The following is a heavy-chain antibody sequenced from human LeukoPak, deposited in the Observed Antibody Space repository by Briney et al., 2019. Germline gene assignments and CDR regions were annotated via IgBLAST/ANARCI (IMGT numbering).Heavy chain of an antibody. D-gene: IGHD6-19*01. Sequence: SETLSLTCAVYGGSFSGYYWSWIRKPPGKGLEWIGEINHSGSTNYNPSLKSRVTISVDTSKNQFSLKLSSVTAADTAVYYCARALEEQWLVLSGWGQGTLVTVSS. CDR2: INHSGST. J-gene: IGHJ4*02. CDR3: ARALEEQWLVLSG. V-gene: IGHV4-34*01. CDR1: GGSFSGYY.